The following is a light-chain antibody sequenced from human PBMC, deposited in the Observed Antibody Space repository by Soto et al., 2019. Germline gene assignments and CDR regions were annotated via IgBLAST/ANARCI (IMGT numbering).Light chain of an antibody. J-gene: IGLJ1*01. CDR1: SSDVGGYNY. Sequence: QSVLTQPASVSGSPGQSITISCTGTSSDVGGYNYVSWYQQRPGKATKLMNSEISNRPSVVSNRFSGSKSGNTASLTISLLQAEDEADYYCSSFTSISTYVFGTGTKVTVL. CDR2: EIS. V-gene: IGLV2-14*01. CDR3: SSFTSISTYV.